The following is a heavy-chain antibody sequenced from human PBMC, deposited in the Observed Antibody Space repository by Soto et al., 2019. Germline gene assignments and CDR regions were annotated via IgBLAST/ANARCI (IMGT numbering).Heavy chain of an antibody. CDR2: ISQSGNT. D-gene: IGHD6-6*01. CDR1: SGSFSGYY. Sequence: QVQLHQWGAGLLKPSETLSLACSIYSGSFSGYYWSWIRQPPGKGLVWFGEISQSGNTNYSPSLKSPVSLSIDTSNKQFSLNLASVSAADTAVYYCARAPKVSGSSQTRPDFWGQGTLVTVSS. CDR3: ARAPKVSGSSQTRPDF. V-gene: IGHV4-34*01. J-gene: IGHJ4*02.